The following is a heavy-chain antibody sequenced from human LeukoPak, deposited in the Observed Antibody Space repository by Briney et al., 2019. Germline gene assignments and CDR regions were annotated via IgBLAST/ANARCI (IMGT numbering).Heavy chain of an antibody. Sequence: SETLSLTCAVYGGSFSGYYWSWIRQPPGKGLEWIGEINHSGSTNYNPSLKSRVTISVDTSKNQFSLKLSSVTAADTAVYYCARARGHYYGSGSRYYYYYYGTDVWGQGTTVTVSS. J-gene: IGHJ6*02. D-gene: IGHD3-10*01. CDR1: GGSFSGYY. CDR2: INHSGST. CDR3: ARARGHYYGSGSRYYYYYYGTDV. V-gene: IGHV4-34*01.